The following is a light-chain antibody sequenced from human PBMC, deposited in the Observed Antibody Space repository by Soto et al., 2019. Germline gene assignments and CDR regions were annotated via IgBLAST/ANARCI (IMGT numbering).Light chain of an antibody. CDR1: NIGGKT. CDR3: QVWDSSSDHVV. CDR2: YDS. Sequence: SYELTQPPSVSVAPGKTARITCGGNNIGGKTVHWYLQKPGQAPVLVIYYDSDRPSGIPERFSGSNSGNTATLTISRVEAGDEADYYCQVWDSSSDHVVFGGGTKLTVL. J-gene: IGLJ2*01. V-gene: IGLV3-21*04.